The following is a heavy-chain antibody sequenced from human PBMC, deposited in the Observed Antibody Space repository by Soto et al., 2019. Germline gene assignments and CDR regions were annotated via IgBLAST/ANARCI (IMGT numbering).Heavy chain of an antibody. J-gene: IGHJ6*02. CDR1: GGSISSYY. V-gene: IGHV4-59*01. CDR2: FYYSGST. Sequence: TSETLSLTCTVSGGSISSYYWSWIRQPPGKGLEWIVYFYYSGSTNYNPSFKSRVTISVDTSKNQFSLKLSSVTAADTAVYYCARWSSGYYYIRESGSYGMDVWGQGTTVTVSS. D-gene: IGHD3-22*01. CDR3: ARWSSGYYYIRESGSYGMDV.